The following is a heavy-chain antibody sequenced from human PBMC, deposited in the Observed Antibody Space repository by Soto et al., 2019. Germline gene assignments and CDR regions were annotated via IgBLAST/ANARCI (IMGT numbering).Heavy chain of an antibody. Sequence: QVQLVESGGGVGQPGRSLRLSCAASGFTFSNYDIHWVRQAPGKGLEWVAVISYDGSNKYYADSVKGRFAIYRDRSKSSLYLQVNRRQVEETAVYYCAREGSQDSSTLGPYCWGQGTLVAVSS. CDR1: GFTFSNYD. J-gene: IGHJ4*02. V-gene: IGHV3-30*01. CDR2: ISYDGSNK. D-gene: IGHD3-22*01. CDR3: AREGSQDSSTLGPYC.